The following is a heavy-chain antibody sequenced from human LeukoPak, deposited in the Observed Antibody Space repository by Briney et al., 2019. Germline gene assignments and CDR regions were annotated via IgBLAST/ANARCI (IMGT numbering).Heavy chain of an antibody. CDR3: ARAGLHYYDSSGRAFDI. J-gene: IGHJ3*02. D-gene: IGHD3-22*01. V-gene: IGHV4-34*01. CDR1: GGSFSGYY. CDR2: INHSGST. Sequence: SETLSLTCAVYGGSFSGYYWSWIRQPPGKGLEWIGEINHSGSTNYNPSLKSRVTISVDRSKNQFSLKLSSVTAADTAVYYCARAGLHYYDSSGRAFDIWGQGTMVTVSS.